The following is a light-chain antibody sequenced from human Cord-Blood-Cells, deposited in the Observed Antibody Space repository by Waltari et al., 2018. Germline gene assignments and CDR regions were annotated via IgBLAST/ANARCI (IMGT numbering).Light chain of an antibody. CDR2: AAS. Sequence: DIQMTQSPSSLYASVGDRVTITCRASQSISSYLNWYQQKPGKAPKLLIYAASSLQSGVPSRFRGSGSGTDFTLTISSLQPEDFATYYCQQSYSTPRFGPGTKVDIK. CDR1: QSISSY. J-gene: IGKJ3*01. V-gene: IGKV1-39*01. CDR3: QQSYSTPR.